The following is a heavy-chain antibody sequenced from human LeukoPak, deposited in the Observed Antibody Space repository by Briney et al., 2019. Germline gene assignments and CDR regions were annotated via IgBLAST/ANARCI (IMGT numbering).Heavy chain of an antibody. V-gene: IGHV3-21*01. CDR3: ARVPSPYYFDY. J-gene: IGHJ4*02. CDR2: ISSSSSYI. Sequence: GGSLRLSCAASGFTFSSYSMNWVRQAPGKGLEWVSSISSSSSYIYYADSVKGRFTISRDNAKNSLYLQMNSLRAGDTAVYYCARVPSPYYFDYWGQGTLVTVSS. CDR1: GFTFSSYS.